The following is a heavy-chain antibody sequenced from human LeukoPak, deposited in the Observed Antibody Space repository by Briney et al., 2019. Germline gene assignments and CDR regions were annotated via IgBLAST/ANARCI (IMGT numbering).Heavy chain of an antibody. D-gene: IGHD5-24*01. CDR1: GFTFSRYA. V-gene: IGHV3-30*04. Sequence: GRSLRVSCAASGFTFSRYAMHWVRQAPGKGLEWVTVISYDGSEKYYADSVKGRFTISRDNAKNTLYLQMNSLRAEDTAVYYCARGEMTYAFDIWGQGTMVTVSS. CDR2: ISYDGSEK. CDR3: ARGEMTYAFDI. J-gene: IGHJ3*02.